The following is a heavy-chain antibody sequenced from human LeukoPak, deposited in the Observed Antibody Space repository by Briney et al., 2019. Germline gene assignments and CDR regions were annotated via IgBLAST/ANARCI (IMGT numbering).Heavy chain of an antibody. V-gene: IGHV3-23*01. CDR1: GFTFSSYA. CDR2: VGTSGCGT. D-gene: IGHD1-1*01. CDR3: AKRYNSEYLAPVQN. Sequence: GGSLRLSCAASGFTFSSYAMTWVRQAPGKGLEWVSTVGTSGCGTYYADSVKGRFTISRDNSQNTLYLQMNSLRAEATAVYYCAKRYNSEYLAPVQNWGQGTLVTVSS. J-gene: IGHJ4*02.